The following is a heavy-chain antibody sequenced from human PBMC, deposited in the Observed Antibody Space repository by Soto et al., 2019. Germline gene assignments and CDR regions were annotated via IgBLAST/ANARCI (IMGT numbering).Heavy chain of an antibody. D-gene: IGHD1-26*01. CDR1: GFTFSDHY. CDR2: IKHKADGYTT. J-gene: IGHJ5*02. CDR3: ARRWDRWLDA. Sequence: EVQLVESGGGLVQPGGSLRLSCAASGFTFSDHYMEWVRQAPGKGLEWVGRIKHKADGYTTEYAASVKGRSTISRDDSTTSLYLQTNNLKTVDTAVYYCARRWDRWLDAWGQGTLATLSS. V-gene: IGHV3-72*01.